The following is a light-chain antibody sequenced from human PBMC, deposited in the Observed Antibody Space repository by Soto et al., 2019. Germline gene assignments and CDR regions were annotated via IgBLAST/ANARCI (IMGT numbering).Light chain of an antibody. CDR1: QSISTY. Sequence: DIQMTQSPSSLSASVGDRVTITCRTSQSISTYLNWYQHKPGKAPKLLIYAASSLQSGAPSRFSGSGSGTHFTLTISSLQPDDFATYYCQQSYSIPWTFGLGTKVELK. CDR3: QQSYSIPWT. CDR2: AAS. V-gene: IGKV1-39*01. J-gene: IGKJ1*01.